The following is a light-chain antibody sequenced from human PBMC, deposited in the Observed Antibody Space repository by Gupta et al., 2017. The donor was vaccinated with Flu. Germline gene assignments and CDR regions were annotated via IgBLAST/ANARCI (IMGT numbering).Light chain of an antibody. CDR1: TGAVTSAYY. CDR3: LLYYGGARV. Sequence: GTVTLTCASSTGAVTSAYYPNWFQQKPGQAPRALVYATNNRHSWTPARFSGSLLGGKAALTLSGVQPEDEAEYFCLLYYGGARVFGGGTKLTVL. J-gene: IGLJ3*02. V-gene: IGLV7-43*01. CDR2: ATN.